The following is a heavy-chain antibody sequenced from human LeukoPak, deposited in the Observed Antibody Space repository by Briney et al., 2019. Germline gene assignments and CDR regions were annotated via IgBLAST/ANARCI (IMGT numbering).Heavy chain of an antibody. Sequence: GGSLRLSCAASGFTFSSYEMNWVRQAPGKGLEGVSYISSSGGTIYYADSVKGRFTISRDNAKNSLYLQMNSLIAEDTAVYYCARGGGDYEDPFDIWGQGTMVTVSS. CDR3: ARGGGDYEDPFDI. V-gene: IGHV3-48*03. J-gene: IGHJ3*02. CDR2: ISSSGGTI. D-gene: IGHD4-17*01. CDR1: GFTFSSYE.